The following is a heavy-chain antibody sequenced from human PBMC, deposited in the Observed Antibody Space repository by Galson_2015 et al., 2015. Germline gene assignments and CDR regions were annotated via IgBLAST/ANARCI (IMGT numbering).Heavy chain of an antibody. CDR3: ARANYYDSSGYLSSFDP. D-gene: IGHD3-22*01. Sequence: SLRLSCAASGFTFSSYSMNWVRQAPGKGLEWVSYISSSSSTIYYADSVKGRFTISRDNAKNSLYLQMNSLRDEDTAVYYCARANYYDSSGYLSSFDPWGQGTLVTVSS. V-gene: IGHV3-48*02. J-gene: IGHJ5*02. CDR1: GFTFSSYS. CDR2: ISSSSSTI.